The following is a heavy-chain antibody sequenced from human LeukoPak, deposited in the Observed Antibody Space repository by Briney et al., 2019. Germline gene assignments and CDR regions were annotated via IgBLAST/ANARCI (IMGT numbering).Heavy chain of an antibody. V-gene: IGHV1-18*01. CDR2: ISAYSGNT. J-gene: IGHJ4*02. Sequence: ASVKVSCKASGYTFTSYGISWVRQAPGQGLEWMGWISAYSGNTNYAQKFQGRVTITADKSTSTAYMELSSLRSEDTAVYYCASLEGDYGDYPDYWGQGTLVTVSS. CDR1: GYTFTSYG. D-gene: IGHD4-17*01. CDR3: ASLEGDYGDYPDY.